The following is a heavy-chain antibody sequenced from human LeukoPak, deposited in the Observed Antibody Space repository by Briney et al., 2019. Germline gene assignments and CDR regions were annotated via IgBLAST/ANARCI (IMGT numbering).Heavy chain of an antibody. CDR1: GFTLSTYA. CDR3: AAVTPPDY. CDR2: ITGSGDST. J-gene: IGHJ4*02. Sequence: GGSLRLSCAASGFTLSTYAMSWVRQAPAKGLEWVSAITGSGDSTYYADSVSGRFTISRDNSKNTLFLQMNTLRAEDTAVYYCAAVTPPDYWGQGNLVTVSS. D-gene: IGHD4-23*01. V-gene: IGHV3-23*01.